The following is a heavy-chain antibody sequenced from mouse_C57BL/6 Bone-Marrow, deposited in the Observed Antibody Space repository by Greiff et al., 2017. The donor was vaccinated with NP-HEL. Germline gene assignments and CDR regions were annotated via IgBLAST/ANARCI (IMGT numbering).Heavy chain of an antibody. CDR2: IDPENGDT. CDR1: GFNIKDDY. D-gene: IGHD2-4*01. CDR3: TSDYDL. Sequence: EVQRVESGAELVRPGASVKLSCTASGFNIKDDYMHWVKQRPEQGLEWIGWIDPENGDTEYASKFQGKATITADTSSHTAYLQLSSLTSEDTAVYYCTSDYDLWGQGTTLTVSS. V-gene: IGHV14-4*01. J-gene: IGHJ2*01.